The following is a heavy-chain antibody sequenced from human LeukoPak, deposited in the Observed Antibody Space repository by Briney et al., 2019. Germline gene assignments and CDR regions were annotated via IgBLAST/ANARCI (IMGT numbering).Heavy chain of an antibody. CDR1: GFTFSSYS. Sequence: GGSLRLSCAASGFTFSSYSMTWVRQAPGKGLEWVSSISSSSSYIYYADSVKGRFTISRDNAKNSLYLQMNSLRAEDTAVYYCARRAYSSGWYGNYYFDYWGQGTLVTVSS. CDR3: ARRAYSSGWYGNYYFDY. D-gene: IGHD6-19*01. V-gene: IGHV3-21*01. CDR2: ISSSSSYI. J-gene: IGHJ4*02.